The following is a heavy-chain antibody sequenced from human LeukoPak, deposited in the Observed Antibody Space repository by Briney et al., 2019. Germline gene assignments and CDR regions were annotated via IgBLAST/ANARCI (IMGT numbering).Heavy chain of an antibody. CDR2: IYYSGSA. CDR1: GGLIDSSSYY. J-gene: IGHJ4*02. CDR3: VRREYCTTTSCYIRGMDY. Sequence: SETLSLTCTVSGGLIDSSSYYWGWIRQPPSKGLEWIGNIYYSGSAHYNPSLRSRVTISVDTSKNQFSLKLSSVTAADTAVYFCVRREYCTTTSCYIRGMDYWGQGTLVTVSS. V-gene: IGHV4-39*01. D-gene: IGHD2-2*02.